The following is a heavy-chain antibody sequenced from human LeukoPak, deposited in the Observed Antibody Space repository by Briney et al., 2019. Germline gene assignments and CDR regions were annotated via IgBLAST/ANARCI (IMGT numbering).Heavy chain of an antibody. J-gene: IGHJ4*02. CDR3: AREAKNGYCSGGSCYSDY. V-gene: IGHV3-9*01. CDR1: GFTFDDYA. CDR2: ISWNSGSI. Sequence: GGSLRLSCAASGFTFDDYAMHWVRQAPGKGLEWVSGISWNSGSIGYADSVKGRFTISRDNAKNSLYLQMNSLRAEDTAVYYCAREAKNGYCSGGSCYSDYWGQGTLVTVSS. D-gene: IGHD2-15*01.